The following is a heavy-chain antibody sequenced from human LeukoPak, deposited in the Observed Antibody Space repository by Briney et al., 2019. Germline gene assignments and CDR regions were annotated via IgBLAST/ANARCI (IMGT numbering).Heavy chain of an antibody. V-gene: IGHV4-4*07. D-gene: IGHD1-26*01. J-gene: IGHJ4*02. CDR2: IYSSGST. CDR1: GGSISSYY. Sequence: SETLSLTCTVSGGSISSYYWSWIRQPAGEGLEWIGRIYSSGSTNYNPSLKSRVTLSVATSKNQSSLKLTSVTAADTAVYYCARMYSGTYGGIDYWGQGTLVTVSS. CDR3: ARMYSGTYGGIDY.